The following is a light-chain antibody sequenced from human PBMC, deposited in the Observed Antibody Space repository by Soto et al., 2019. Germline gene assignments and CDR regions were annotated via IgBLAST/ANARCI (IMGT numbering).Light chain of an antibody. V-gene: IGKV3-15*01. CDR3: QQHFNGPIT. J-gene: IGKJ5*01. Sequence: EIVMTQSPATLSVSLGEIATLSCSASQSVSSNLAWYQQKPGQAPRLLIYGASTRATGIPARFSGSGSGTEFTLTISSLQSEDFAVYYCQQHFNGPITFGQGTRLEI. CDR2: GAS. CDR1: QSVSSN.